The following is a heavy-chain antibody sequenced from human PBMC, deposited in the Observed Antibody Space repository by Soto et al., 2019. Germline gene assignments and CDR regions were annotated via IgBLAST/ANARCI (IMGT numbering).Heavy chain of an antibody. J-gene: IGHJ4*02. V-gene: IGHV1-18*01. CDR2: ISAYNGDT. CDR3: ARSGDYCTSITCLFDTF. D-gene: IGHD2-2*01. Sequence: QAQLVQSGGEVKKPGASVKVSCRASGYTFTSYGYAWVRQAPGQGLECMGWISAYNGDTNYAQKFQDRVTLTTDTSTTTAHMELRNLGSDDTAVYYCARSGDYCTSITCLFDTFWGLGTLVTVSS. CDR1: GYTFTSYG.